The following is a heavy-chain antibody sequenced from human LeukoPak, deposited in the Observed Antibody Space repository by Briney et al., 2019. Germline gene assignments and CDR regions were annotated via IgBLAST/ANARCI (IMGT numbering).Heavy chain of an antibody. Sequence: PGGSLRLSCAASGFTFSNYGMHWVCQAPGKGLEWVAVISYDGSNRYYGDSVKGRFTISRDNSKNTLNLQMNSLRAEDTAVYYCAKVVGDGTYYYYGVDVWGQGTTVTVSS. V-gene: IGHV3-30*18. D-gene: IGHD3-16*01. CDR2: ISYDGSNR. CDR1: GFTFSNYG. CDR3: AKVVGDGTYYYYGVDV. J-gene: IGHJ6*02.